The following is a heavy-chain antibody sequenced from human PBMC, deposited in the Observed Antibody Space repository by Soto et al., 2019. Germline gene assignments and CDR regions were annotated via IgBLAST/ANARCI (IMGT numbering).Heavy chain of an antibody. CDR1: GYTFTGYY. J-gene: IGHJ4*02. CDR3: ARDRSIFGGPDY. CDR2: ISAYNGNT. Sequence: GASVKVSFKASGYTFTGYYMHWVRQAPGQGLEWMGWISAYNGNTNYAQKLQGRVTMTTDTSTSTAYMELRSLRSDDTAVYYCARDRSIFGGPDYWGQGTLVTVSS. D-gene: IGHD3-3*01. V-gene: IGHV1-18*04.